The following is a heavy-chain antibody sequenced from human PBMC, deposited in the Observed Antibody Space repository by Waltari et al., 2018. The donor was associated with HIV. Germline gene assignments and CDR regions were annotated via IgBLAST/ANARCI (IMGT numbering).Heavy chain of an antibody. Sequence: QVQLVQSGAEVKKPGSSVKVSCKASGGTFSSYAISWVRQAPGQGLEWMGGIIPSLGTANYAQKFQGRVTITADKSTSTAYMELSSLRSEDTAVYYCAREPGSSSSGVFWFDPWGQGTLVTVSS. CDR2: IIPSLGTA. CDR1: GGTFSSYA. D-gene: IGHD6-6*01. CDR3: AREPGSSSSGVFWFDP. J-gene: IGHJ5*02. V-gene: IGHV1-69*06.